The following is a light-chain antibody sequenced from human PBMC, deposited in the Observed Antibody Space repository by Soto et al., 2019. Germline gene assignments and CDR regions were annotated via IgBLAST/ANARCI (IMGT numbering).Light chain of an antibody. CDR1: SSNFGAGHD. Sequence: QSVLTQPHSVSGAQGQWVTISCTGSSSNFGAGHDVHWYQQVPGTAPKLLIYSDLNRPSGVPARFSGSRSGTSVSLAITGLQAEDEADYYCQAYDNDLRGWVFGGGTKLTVL. CDR3: QAYDNDLRGWV. V-gene: IGLV1-40*01. J-gene: IGLJ3*02. CDR2: SDL.